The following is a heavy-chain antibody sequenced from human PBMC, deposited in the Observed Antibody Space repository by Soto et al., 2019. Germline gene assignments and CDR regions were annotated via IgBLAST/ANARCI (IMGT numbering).Heavy chain of an antibody. J-gene: IGHJ4*02. D-gene: IGHD6-6*01. Sequence: GGSLRLSCTASGFTFEDHVTHWVRQAPGKGLEWVSSISWDSENIGYADFAKGRFTISRDNGKQSLYLQMNTLRAEDTALYYCAKDRGSSSAGIDYWGQGSLVTVSS. CDR1: GFTFEDHV. CDR3: AKDRGSSSAGIDY. V-gene: IGHV3-9*01. CDR2: ISWDSENI.